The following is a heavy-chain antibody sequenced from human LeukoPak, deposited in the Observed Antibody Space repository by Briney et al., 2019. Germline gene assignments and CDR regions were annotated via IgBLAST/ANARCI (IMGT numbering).Heavy chain of an antibody. CDR2: ISYDGSNK. CDR1: GFAFGSEA. D-gene: IGHD3-22*01. Sequence: GGSLRLSCAVSGFAFGSEAMSWVRQSPARGLEWVAVISYDGSNKYYADSVKGRFTISRDNSKNTLYLQMNSLRAEDTAVYYCAKDPAYYYDSSATDAFDIWGQGTMVTVSS. CDR3: AKDPAYYYDSSATDAFDI. J-gene: IGHJ3*02. V-gene: IGHV3-30*18.